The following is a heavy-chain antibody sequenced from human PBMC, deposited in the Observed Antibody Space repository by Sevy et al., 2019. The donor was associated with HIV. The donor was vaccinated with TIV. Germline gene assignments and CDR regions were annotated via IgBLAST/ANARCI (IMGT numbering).Heavy chain of an antibody. J-gene: IGHJ4*02. Sequence: ASVKVYCKASGYTFTSYGISWMRQAPGQGLEWMGWISAYNGNTNYAQKLQGRVTMTTDTSTSTAYMELRSLRSDDTAVYYCARSFSSWYPDGFDYRGQGTLVTVSS. D-gene: IGHD6-13*01. V-gene: IGHV1-18*01. CDR1: GYTFTSYG. CDR2: ISAYNGNT. CDR3: ARSFSSWYPDGFDY.